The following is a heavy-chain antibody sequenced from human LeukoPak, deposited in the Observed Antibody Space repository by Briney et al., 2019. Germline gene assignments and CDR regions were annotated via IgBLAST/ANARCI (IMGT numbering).Heavy chain of an antibody. V-gene: IGHV3-23*01. J-gene: IGHJ5*02. CDR3: AKDRYSNYGNWFDP. CDR1: GFTFSSYA. D-gene: IGHD4-11*01. Sequence: QAGGSLRLSCAASGFTFSSYAMNWVRQAPGKGLEWVSGISGSGGSTYYADPVKGRFTISRDNSKNTLYLQMNSLRAEDTAVYYCAKDRYSNYGNWFDPWGQGTLVTVFS. CDR2: ISGSGGST.